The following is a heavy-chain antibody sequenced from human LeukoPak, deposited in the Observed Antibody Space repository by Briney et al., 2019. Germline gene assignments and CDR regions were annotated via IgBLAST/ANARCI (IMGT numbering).Heavy chain of an antibody. CDR2: ISNTGSTI. D-gene: IGHD2-15*01. V-gene: IGHV3-48*04. Sequence: GSLRLSCAASGFTFSTYAMNWVRQAPGKGLEWVSYISNTGSTIYYADSVKDRFTISRDNAKNLLYLQMDSLRAEDTAVYYCATSGYCTGGSCSPQYYYYGMDVWGQGTTVTVSS. CDR1: GFTFSTYA. J-gene: IGHJ6*02. CDR3: ATSGYCTGGSCSPQYYYYGMDV.